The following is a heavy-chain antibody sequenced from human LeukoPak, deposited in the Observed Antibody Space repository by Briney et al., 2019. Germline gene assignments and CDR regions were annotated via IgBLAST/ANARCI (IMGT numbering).Heavy chain of an antibody. J-gene: IGHJ4*02. V-gene: IGHV3-64*01. D-gene: IGHD5-18*01. CDR2: ISSTGGNT. CDR1: GFTFSDYS. CDR3: ARSVDTALVFFDY. Sequence: GGSLRLSCAASGFTFSDYSMNWVRQAPGKGLEYVSSISSTGGNTYYANSVKGRFTISRDNSKNTLSLQMGSLRPEDMALYYCARSVDTALVFFDYWGQGTLVTVSS.